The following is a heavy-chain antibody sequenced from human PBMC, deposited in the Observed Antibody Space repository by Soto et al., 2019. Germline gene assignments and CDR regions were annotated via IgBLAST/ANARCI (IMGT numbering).Heavy chain of an antibody. CDR1: GYTFSSYA. Sequence: ASVKVSSKASGYTFSSYAREWMRQAPGQRLEWMGWINAGNGNTKYSQKFQGRVTITRDTSASTAYMELSSLRAEDTAVYYCASCIAAAGTAAYYFDYWGQGTLVTVSS. CDR3: ASCIAAAGTAAYYFDY. J-gene: IGHJ4*02. V-gene: IGHV1-3*01. D-gene: IGHD6-13*01. CDR2: INAGNGNT.